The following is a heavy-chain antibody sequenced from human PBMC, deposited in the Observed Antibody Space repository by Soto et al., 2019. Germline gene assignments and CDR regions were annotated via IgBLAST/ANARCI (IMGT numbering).Heavy chain of an antibody. D-gene: IGHD3-10*01. CDR1: GGSISRGGSY. CDR2: IYYSGST. J-gene: IGHJ4*02. CDR3: ASIVSSAHGEFSD. Sequence: QVQLQESGPGLVKPSQTLSLTCTVSGGSISRGGSYWSWIRQHPGKGLEWIGYIYYSGSTYYNPSLKSRVTISVDTSKNQFSLKLSSVTAADTAVYYCASIVSSAHGEFSDWGQGTLVTVSS. V-gene: IGHV4-31*03.